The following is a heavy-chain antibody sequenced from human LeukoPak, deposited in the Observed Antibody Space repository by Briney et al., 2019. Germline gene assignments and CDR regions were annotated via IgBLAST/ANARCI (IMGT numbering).Heavy chain of an antibody. CDR3: ARDGGSYWGDAFDI. V-gene: IGHV1-2*02. D-gene: IGHD1-26*01. CDR1: GYTFTSYG. CDR2: INPNSGGT. Sequence: ASVKVSCKASGYTFTSYGISWVRQAPGQGLEWMGWINPNSGGTNYAQKFQGRVTMTRDTSISTAYMELSRLRSDDTAVYYCARDGGSYWGDAFDIWGQGTMVTVSS. J-gene: IGHJ3*02.